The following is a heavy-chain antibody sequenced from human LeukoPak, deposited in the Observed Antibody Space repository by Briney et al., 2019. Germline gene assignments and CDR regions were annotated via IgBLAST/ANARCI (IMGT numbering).Heavy chain of an antibody. V-gene: IGHV4-59*12. J-gene: IGHJ1*01. D-gene: IGHD6-25*01. CDR2: IYYSGST. CDR3: ARSPATIRRYFQH. CDR1: GGSISRYY. Sequence: SETLSLTCTVSGGSISRYYWSWIRQPPGKGLEWIGYIYYSGSTNYNPSLKNRVTISVDTSKNQFSLKLSSVTAADTAVYYCARSPATIRRYFQHWGLGTLVTVSS.